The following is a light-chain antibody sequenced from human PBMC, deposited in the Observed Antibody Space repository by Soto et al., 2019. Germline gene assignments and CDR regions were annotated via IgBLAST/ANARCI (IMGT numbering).Light chain of an antibody. Sequence: VLTPSPATLSVSPVSRSTLPGRASQSIRTNLAWYQQKPGQAPRLLIFGASTRAIAIPARFSGSGSGTEFTLTISSLQSEEFAVYYCQHYNERPLTFGQGTKVDIK. J-gene: IGKJ4*01. V-gene: IGKV3-15*01. CDR3: QHYNERPLT. CDR1: QSIRTN. CDR2: GAS.